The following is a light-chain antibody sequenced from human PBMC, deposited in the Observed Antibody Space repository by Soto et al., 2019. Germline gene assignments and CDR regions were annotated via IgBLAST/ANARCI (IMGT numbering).Light chain of an antibody. V-gene: IGKV3-20*01. J-gene: IGKJ2*01. Sequence: EIVLTQSPGTLSLSPGERATLSCRASQSVSSSYLAWYQQKPGQAPRLLIYGASSRATGIPDRFSGSGSGTDFTLTIISLEPEDPAVYYCQQYGSSPPYTFDQVTKLEIK. CDR1: QSVSSSY. CDR3: QQYGSSPPYT. CDR2: GAS.